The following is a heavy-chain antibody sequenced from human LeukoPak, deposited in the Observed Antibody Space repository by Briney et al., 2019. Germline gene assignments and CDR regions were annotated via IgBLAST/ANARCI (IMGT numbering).Heavy chain of an antibody. J-gene: IGHJ4*02. CDR1: GFTVSSNY. Sequence: PGGSLRLSCAASGFTVSSNYMSWVRQAPGKGLEWVSYISSSGSTIYYADSVKGRFTISRDNAKNSLYLQMNSLRAEDTAVYYCARGRGSVYSYGSQDRFDYWGQGTLVTVSS. CDR3: ARGRGSVYSYGSQDRFDY. D-gene: IGHD5-18*01. V-gene: IGHV3-11*04. CDR2: ISSSGSTI.